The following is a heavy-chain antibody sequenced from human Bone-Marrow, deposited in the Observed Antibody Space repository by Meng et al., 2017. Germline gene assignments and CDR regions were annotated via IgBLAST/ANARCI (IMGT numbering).Heavy chain of an antibody. D-gene: IGHD6-13*01. Sequence: ASVKVSCKASGYTFTGYYMHWVRQAPGQGLEWMGWINPNSGGTNYAQKFQGRVTITRNTSISTAYMELSSLRSEDTAVYYCAKSPYSLYYYYGMDVWGQGTTVTVSS. CDR3: AKSPYSLYYYYGMDV. J-gene: IGHJ6*02. CDR2: INPNSGGT. V-gene: IGHV1-2*02. CDR1: GYTFTGYY.